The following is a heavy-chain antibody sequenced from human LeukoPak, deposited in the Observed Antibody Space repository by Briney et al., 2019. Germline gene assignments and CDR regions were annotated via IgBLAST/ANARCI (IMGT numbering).Heavy chain of an antibody. J-gene: IGHJ4*02. V-gene: IGHV3-74*01. Sequence: GGSLRLSCAASGFTLSSYWVHWVRQPPGKGLMWLSRTNEDGSYADYADSVKGRFTISRDNAKNTVYLQMNSLRTEDTAVYFCGRINYNGDYWGRGTLVTLSS. CDR2: TNEDGSYA. CDR3: GRINYNGDY. CDR1: GFTLSSYW. D-gene: IGHD3-10*01.